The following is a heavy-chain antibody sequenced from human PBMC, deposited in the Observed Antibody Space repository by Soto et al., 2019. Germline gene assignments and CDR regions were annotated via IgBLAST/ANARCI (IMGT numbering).Heavy chain of an antibody. CDR2: ISGYNGDT. D-gene: IGHD3-3*01. CDR1: GDPFTRYS. Sequence: GASVKVSCKASGDPFTRYSIRWVRQAPGQGLKWMGWISGYNGDTEYSKNFQGRLTMTIDTSTTTASMELRSLRSDATAVYYCARASLTIFVAPYGMNVWGQGTSVTVSS. CDR3: ARASLTIFVAPYGMNV. V-gene: IGHV1-18*04. J-gene: IGHJ6*02.